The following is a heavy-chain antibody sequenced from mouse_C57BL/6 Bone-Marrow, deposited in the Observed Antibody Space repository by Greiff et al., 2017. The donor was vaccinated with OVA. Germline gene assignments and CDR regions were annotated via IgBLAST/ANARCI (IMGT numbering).Heavy chain of an antibody. CDR3: ARGHYYGSSYRYWYFDV. CDR2: INPNTGGT. D-gene: IGHD1-1*01. V-gene: IGHV1-18*01. CDR1: GYTFTDYN. J-gene: IGHJ1*03. Sequence: VQLQQSGPELVKPGASVKIPCKASGYTFTDYNMDWVKQSHGKSLEWIGDINPNTGGTIYNQKFKGKATLTVDKSSSPAYMELPSLTSEDTAVYYCARGHYYGSSYRYWYFDVWGTGTTVTVSS.